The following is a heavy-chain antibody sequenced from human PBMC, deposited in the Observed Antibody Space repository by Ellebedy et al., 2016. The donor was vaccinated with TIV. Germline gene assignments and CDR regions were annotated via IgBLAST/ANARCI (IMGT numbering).Heavy chain of an antibody. J-gene: IGHJ3*02. CDR1: GFTFTNYW. Sequence: GESLKISCAASGFTFTNYWMHWVRQVPGKGLVWVARSDQEGSGTSYADSVKGRFTISRDNAKNTLYLQMNSLRAEDTAVYYCSRVFEIWGQGTVVTVSS. CDR3: SRVFEI. V-gene: IGHV3-74*01. CDR2: SDQEGSGT.